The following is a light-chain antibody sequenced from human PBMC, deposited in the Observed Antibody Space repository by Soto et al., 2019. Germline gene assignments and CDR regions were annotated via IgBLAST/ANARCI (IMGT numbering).Light chain of an antibody. Sequence: IQLTQSPSSLSASVGDIVTITCRASQGIGRYLACYQQKPGKAPTLLIYSASTLQSGFPSGFTGSGSGTDFTLTILSLQTEDFATYYCQQLNRYQITFGQGTRLEIK. V-gene: IGKV1-9*01. CDR1: QGIGRY. J-gene: IGKJ5*01. CDR3: QQLNRYQIT. CDR2: SAS.